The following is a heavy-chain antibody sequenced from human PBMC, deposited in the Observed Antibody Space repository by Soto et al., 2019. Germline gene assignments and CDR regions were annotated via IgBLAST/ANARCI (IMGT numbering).Heavy chain of an antibody. CDR2: IYHGGST. CDR3: ARDWTGGTLDY. Sequence: QVQLPESGPGLVKPSQTLSLTCTVSGASISNGGYYWGWIRQQPGKGLEWIGNIYHGGSTHYNPSLKSRLNISDDPANIQCSLKLSSGTAADTAVYCCARDWTGGTLDYWGQGGLVTVSS. CDR1: GASISNGGYY. J-gene: IGHJ4*02. D-gene: IGHD2-8*02. V-gene: IGHV4-31*03.